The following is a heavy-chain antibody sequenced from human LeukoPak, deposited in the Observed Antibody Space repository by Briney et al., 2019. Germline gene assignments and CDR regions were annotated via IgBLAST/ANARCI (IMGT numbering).Heavy chain of an antibody. CDR2: IYYSGST. D-gene: IGHD2-21*01. J-gene: IGHJ4*02. V-gene: IGHV4-30-4*08. CDR1: GGSISSGDYY. CDR3: ARGDYCGGDCYSDYFDY. Sequence: SQTLSLTCTVSGGSISSGDYYWSWIRQPQGKGLEWIGYIYYSGSTYYNPSLKSRVTISVDTSKNQFSLKLSSVTAADTAVYYCARGDYCGGDCYSDYFDYWGQGTLVTVSS.